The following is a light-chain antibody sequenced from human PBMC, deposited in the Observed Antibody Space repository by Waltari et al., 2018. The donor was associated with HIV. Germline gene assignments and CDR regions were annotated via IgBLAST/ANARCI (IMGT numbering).Light chain of an antibody. CDR1: SSDVGIFKY. CDR2: DFI. J-gene: IGLJ2*01. V-gene: IGLV2-14*03. Sequence: QSALTQPASVPGSPGPSITISCTGASSDVGIFKYFTWYHHHPGKAPKVSHYDFIKPPSEFSNHFSGSKSNNTASRTVPGFPSGDQADYYLGSQTTSIALWVCGAGTELT. CDR3: GSQTTSIALWV.